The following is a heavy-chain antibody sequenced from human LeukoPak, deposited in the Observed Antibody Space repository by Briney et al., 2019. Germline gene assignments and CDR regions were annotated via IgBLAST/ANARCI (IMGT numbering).Heavy chain of an antibody. Sequence: GASVKVSCKVSGYTFTVYYMHWVRQAPGQGLEWLGWINPNSGGTNYAQNFQGRVTMTRDTSISTAYMELSRLRSDDTAVYYCARLYYFDSWGQGTLVTVSS. CDR3: ARLYYFDS. CDR2: INPNSGGT. CDR1: GYTFTVYY. J-gene: IGHJ4*02. V-gene: IGHV1-2*02.